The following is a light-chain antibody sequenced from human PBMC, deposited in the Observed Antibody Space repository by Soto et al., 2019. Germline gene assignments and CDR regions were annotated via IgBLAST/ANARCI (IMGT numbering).Light chain of an antibody. CDR2: DNN. CDR1: SSNIGNNY. CDR3: GTWDSSLSDNYV. J-gene: IGLJ1*01. Sequence: QSVLTQPPSVSAAPGQKVTISCSGSSSNIGNNYVSWYQQLPGTAPKLLIYDNNKRPSGIPDRFSGSKSGTSATLGITGLQTGDEADYYCGTWDSSLSDNYVFGTGTKVTVL. V-gene: IGLV1-51*01.